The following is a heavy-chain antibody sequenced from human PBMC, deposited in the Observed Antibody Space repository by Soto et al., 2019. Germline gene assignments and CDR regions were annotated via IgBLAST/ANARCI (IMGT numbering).Heavy chain of an antibody. CDR1: GFTFSSYT. D-gene: IGHD3-22*01. CDR3: ARAKFKVVITPTPDY. V-gene: IGHV3-30-3*01. J-gene: IGHJ4*02. Sequence: QVQLVESGGGVVQPGRSLRLSCAASGFTFSSYTMHWVRQAPGKGLEWVAVISHDGNNKYYAGSVKGRFTISRDNSKNTLYLQMNSMRAEDTAVYYCARAKFKVVITPTPDYWGQGSLVTVSS. CDR2: ISHDGNNK.